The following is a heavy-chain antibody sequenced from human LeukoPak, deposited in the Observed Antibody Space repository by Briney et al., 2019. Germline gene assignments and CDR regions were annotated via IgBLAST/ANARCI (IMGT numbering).Heavy chain of an antibody. V-gene: IGHV3-74*01. CDR3: ARGDYYDNSGSPDY. D-gene: IGHD3-22*01. Sequence: GGSLRLSCAASGFSFSVYWMHWVRQAPGKGPVWVSRIKTDGSITDYADFVKGRFTVSRDDAENSFYLQMNSLRVGDTAVYYCARGDYYDNSGSPDYWGQGTLVTVSS. CDR1: GFSFSVYW. CDR2: IKTDGSIT. J-gene: IGHJ4*02.